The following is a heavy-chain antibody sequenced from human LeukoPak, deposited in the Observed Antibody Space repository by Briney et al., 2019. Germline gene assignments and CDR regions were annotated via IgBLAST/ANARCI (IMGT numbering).Heavy chain of an antibody. CDR2: IIPILGIA. CDR3: ARDPKALRYFELYYYGMDV. Sequence: ASVKVSCKASGGTFSSYAISWVRQAPGQGLEWMGRIIPILGIANYAQKFQGRVTITADKSTSTAYMELSSLRSEDTAVYYCARDPKALRYFELYYYGMDVWGQGTTVTVSS. CDR1: GGTFSSYA. V-gene: IGHV1-69*04. D-gene: IGHD3-9*01. J-gene: IGHJ6*02.